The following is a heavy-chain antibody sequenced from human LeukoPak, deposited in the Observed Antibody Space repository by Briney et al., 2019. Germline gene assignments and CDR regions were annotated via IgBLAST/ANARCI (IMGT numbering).Heavy chain of an antibody. D-gene: IGHD6-19*01. CDR2: INQSGSA. CDR1: GGPFTGYY. J-gene: IGHJ4*02. V-gene: IGHV4-34*01. CDR3: ARHAVHSSGWYVDY. Sequence: SETLSLTCAVSGGPFTGYYWTWIRQPPGKGLEWIGEINQSGSANYNPSLKSRVTISEDTSKNQFSLILSSVTAADTAVYYCARHAVHSSGWYVDYWGQGTLVTVSS.